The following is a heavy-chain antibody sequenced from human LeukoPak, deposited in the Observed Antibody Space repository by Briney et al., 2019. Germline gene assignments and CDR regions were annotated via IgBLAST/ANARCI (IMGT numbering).Heavy chain of an antibody. Sequence: GGSLRLSCAASGFTFSDYYMSWIRQAPGKGLEWVSYISSSGSTIYYADSVRGRFTISRDNAKNSLYLQMNSLRAEDTAVYYCARVLGELSGSYYFDYWGQGTLVTVSS. CDR2: ISSSGSTI. CDR1: GFTFSDYY. CDR3: ARVLGELSGSYYFDY. D-gene: IGHD1-26*01. V-gene: IGHV3-11*04. J-gene: IGHJ4*02.